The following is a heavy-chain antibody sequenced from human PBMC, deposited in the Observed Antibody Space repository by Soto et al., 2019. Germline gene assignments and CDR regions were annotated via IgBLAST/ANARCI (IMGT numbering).Heavy chain of an antibody. V-gene: IGHV1-46*03. CDR3: ARESRELAVFVAASPHNCVNP. Sequence: ASVKVSCKAFGSTFTSYYMHWVRQAPGQGLEWMGIINPSGGSTSYAQKFQGRVTMTRDTSTSTVYMELSSLRSEDTAVYYCARESRELAVFVAASPHNCVNPWGQETLVTIS. CDR1: GSTFTSYY. J-gene: IGHJ5*02. CDR2: INPSGGST. D-gene: IGHD2-15*01.